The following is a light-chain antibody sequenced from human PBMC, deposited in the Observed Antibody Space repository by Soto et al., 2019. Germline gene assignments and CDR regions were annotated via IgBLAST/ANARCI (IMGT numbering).Light chain of an antibody. V-gene: IGKV1-5*03. Sequence: DIQMTQSPSTLSASVGDRVTITCRASQSISNWLAWYRQKPGKAPKLLIYKASSLESGVPSRFSGSGSGTEFTLTISSLQPDDFATYYCQQYNSYSTFGQGTKVEIK. J-gene: IGKJ1*01. CDR3: QQYNSYST. CDR2: KAS. CDR1: QSISNW.